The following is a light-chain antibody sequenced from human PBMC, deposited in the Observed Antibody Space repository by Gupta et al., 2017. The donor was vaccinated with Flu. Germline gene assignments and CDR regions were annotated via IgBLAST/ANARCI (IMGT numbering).Light chain of an antibody. CDR1: QTRSRG. CDR2: KGS. V-gene: IGKV1-5*03. CDR3: QQYNSYPYT. J-gene: IGKJ2*01. Sequence: GDRVTITCRATQTRSRGVAWYQQKPGKAPNLLIYKGSSLESGVPSRFSGSGSGTEFTLTISSLQPDDFATYYCQQYNSYPYTFGQGTKLDIK.